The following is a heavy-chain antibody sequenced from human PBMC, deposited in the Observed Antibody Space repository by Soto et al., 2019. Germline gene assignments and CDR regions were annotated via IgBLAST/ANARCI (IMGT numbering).Heavy chain of an antibody. CDR3: ARDNITGLPDY. CDR2: INAGNGNT. CDR1: GYTFTSYD. J-gene: IGHJ4*02. V-gene: IGHV1-3*01. Sequence: ASVKVSCKASGYTFTSYDMHWVRQAPGQRLEWMGWINAGNGNTKYSQKFQGRVTITRDTSASTAYMELSSLRSEDTAVYYCARDNITGLPDYWGQGTLVPVSS. D-gene: IGHD1-1*01.